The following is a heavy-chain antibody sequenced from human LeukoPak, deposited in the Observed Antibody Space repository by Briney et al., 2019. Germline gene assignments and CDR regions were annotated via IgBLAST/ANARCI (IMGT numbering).Heavy chain of an antibody. Sequence: ASVKVSCKASGYTFTGYYMHWVRQAPGQGLEWMGRINPNSGGTNYAQKFQGRVTMTRDTSISTAYMELSRLRSDDTAVYYCARSWTTFYDFWSGYSVGYWGQGTLVTVSS. J-gene: IGHJ4*02. V-gene: IGHV1-2*06. CDR3: ARSWTTFYDFWSGYSVGY. D-gene: IGHD3-3*01. CDR1: GYTFTGYY. CDR2: INPNSGGT.